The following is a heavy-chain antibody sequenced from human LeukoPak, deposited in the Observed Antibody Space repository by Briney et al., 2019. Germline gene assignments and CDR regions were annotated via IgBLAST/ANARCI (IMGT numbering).Heavy chain of an antibody. CDR3: AKYAKVGLVAPGLDY. CDR1: GGSFSGYY. Sequence: SETLSLTCAVSGGSFSGYYWSWIRQPPGKGLEWIGEINHSGSTNYNPSLKSRVTISVDTSKNQFSLKLSSVTAADTAVYYCAKYAKVGLVAPGLDYWGRGTLVTVSS. J-gene: IGHJ4*02. CDR2: INHSGST. V-gene: IGHV4-34*01. D-gene: IGHD2-8*02.